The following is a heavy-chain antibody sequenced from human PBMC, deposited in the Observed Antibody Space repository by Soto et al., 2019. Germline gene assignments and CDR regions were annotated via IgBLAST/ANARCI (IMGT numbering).Heavy chain of an antibody. V-gene: IGHV4-4*02. CDR2: INLDGRT. J-gene: IGHJ4*02. CDR1: GASITATNW. CDR3: AREVFGSYAPAGY. D-gene: IGHD1-20*01. Sequence: QVQLQESGPGRVQPSGTLSLTCGVSGASITATNWWSWVRQPPEKGLEWIGEINLDGRTNRNPSLKRRVTLSMDKSRNEIALKLTSVTAAATAVYYCAREVFGSYAPAGYCGQGTLVTVSS.